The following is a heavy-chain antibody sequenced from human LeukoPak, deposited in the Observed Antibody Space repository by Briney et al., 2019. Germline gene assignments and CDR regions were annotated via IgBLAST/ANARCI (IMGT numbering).Heavy chain of an antibody. CDR2: IDWDDDK. J-gene: IGHJ4*02. D-gene: IGHD3-22*01. Sequence: SGPALVKPTQTLTLTCTFSGFSLSTSGMRVSWIRQPPGKALEWLARIDWDDDKFYSTSLKTRLTISKDTSKNQVVLTMTNMGPVDTATYYCARYDSSGYWFDYWGQGTLVTVSS. CDR1: GFSLSTSGMR. V-gene: IGHV2-70*04. CDR3: ARYDSSGYWFDY.